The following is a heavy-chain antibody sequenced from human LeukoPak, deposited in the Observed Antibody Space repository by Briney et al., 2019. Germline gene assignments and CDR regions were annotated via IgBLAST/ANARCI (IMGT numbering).Heavy chain of an antibody. J-gene: IGHJ4*02. CDR1: GFTFSDSY. Sequence: PGGSLRLSCAAPGFTFSDSYMSWIRQAPGKGLEWVSYISSSSSYTNYADSVKGRFTISRDNAKNSLYLQMNSLRAEDTAVYYCARSGFTYYYDYWGQGTLVTVSS. V-gene: IGHV3-11*06. CDR2: ISSSSSYT. D-gene: IGHD3-10*01. CDR3: ARSGFTYYYDY.